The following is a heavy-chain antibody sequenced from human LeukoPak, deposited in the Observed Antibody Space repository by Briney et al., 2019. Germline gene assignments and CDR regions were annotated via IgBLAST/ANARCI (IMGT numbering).Heavy chain of an antibody. CDR2: ISYDGSNK. CDR3: AKDLESSGYYDAFDI. D-gene: IGHD3-22*01. Sequence: GGSLRLSCAASGFTFSSYGMHWVRQAPGKGLEWVAVISYDGSNKYYADSVKGRFTISRDNSKNTPYLQMNSLRAEDTAVYYCAKDLESSGYYDAFDIWGQGTMVTVSS. CDR1: GFTFSSYG. J-gene: IGHJ3*02. V-gene: IGHV3-30*18.